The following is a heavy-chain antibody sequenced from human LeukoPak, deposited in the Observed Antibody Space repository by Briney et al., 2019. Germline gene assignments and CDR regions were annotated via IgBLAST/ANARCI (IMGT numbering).Heavy chain of an antibody. Sequence: SETLSLTCSVYGGSFRCYYWIWIRQPPGKGLEWMGEINHSGSTHYNPPLKSRVTISGDTSKNQFSLKISSVTAADTAVYFCARVGYSYVINDWSRTGLGAYPTKYYYHMDVWGKGTTVTVSS. CDR2: INHSGST. CDR3: ARVGYSYVINDWSRTGLGAYPTKYYYHMDV. V-gene: IGHV4-34*01. D-gene: IGHD5-18*01. CDR1: GGSFRCYY. J-gene: IGHJ6*03.